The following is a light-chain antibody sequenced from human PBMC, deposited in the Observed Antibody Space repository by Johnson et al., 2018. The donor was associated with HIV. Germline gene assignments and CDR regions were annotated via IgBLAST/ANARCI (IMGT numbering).Light chain of an antibody. Sequence: QSVLTQPPSVSAAPGQKVTISCSASSSNIVNIYISWYQHLPGTAPKLLIYDNHKRPSGIPDRFSGSKSCTSATLGITGLQTGDEADYYCATWHSSLTSGGVFGTGTKVTVL. CDR1: SSNIVNIY. CDR2: DNH. CDR3: ATWHSSLTSGGV. J-gene: IGLJ1*01. V-gene: IGLV1-51*01.